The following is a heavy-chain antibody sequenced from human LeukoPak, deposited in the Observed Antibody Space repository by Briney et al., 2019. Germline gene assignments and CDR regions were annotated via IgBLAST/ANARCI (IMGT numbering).Heavy chain of an antibody. J-gene: IGHJ3*01. CDR1: DYTFTNYW. D-gene: IGHD3-10*01. V-gene: IGHV5-51*01. CDR2: INCADSDT. CDR3: ARKQYYYGSGDGGGFDF. Sequence: GESLKISCKGFDYTFTNYWIAWVRQLPGKGLERMGIINCADSDTRYSPSFQGQITLTVDKSISTVNLQWGSLKAADTAMYFCARKQYYYGSGDGGGFDFWGQGTMISVSS.